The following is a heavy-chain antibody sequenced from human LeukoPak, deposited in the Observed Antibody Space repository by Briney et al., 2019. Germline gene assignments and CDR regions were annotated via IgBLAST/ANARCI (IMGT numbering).Heavy chain of an antibody. CDR2: IYHSGST. D-gene: IGHD6-19*01. J-gene: IGHJ4*02. Sequence: SETLSLTCTVSGYSISSGYYWGWIRQPPGKGLEWIGSIYHSGSTNYNPSLKSRVTISVDTSKNQFSLKLSSVTAADTAVYYCARRNLRRSSGWSYWGQGTLVTVSS. V-gene: IGHV4-38-2*02. CDR3: ARRNLRRSSGWSY. CDR1: GYSISSGYY.